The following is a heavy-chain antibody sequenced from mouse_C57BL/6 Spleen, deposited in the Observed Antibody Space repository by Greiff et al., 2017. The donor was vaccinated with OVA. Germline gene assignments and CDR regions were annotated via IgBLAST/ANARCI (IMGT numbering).Heavy chain of an antibody. CDR2: IHPNSGST. J-gene: IGHJ1*03. CDR3: ARDWTWYFDV. Sequence: VQLQQSGAELVKPGASVKLSCKASGYTFTSYWMHWVKQRPGQGLEWIGMIHPNSGSTNYNEKFKSKATLTVDKSSSTAYMQLSSLTSEDSAVYYCARDWTWYFDVWGTGTTVTVSS. D-gene: IGHD4-1*01. V-gene: IGHV1-64*01. CDR1: GYTFTSYW.